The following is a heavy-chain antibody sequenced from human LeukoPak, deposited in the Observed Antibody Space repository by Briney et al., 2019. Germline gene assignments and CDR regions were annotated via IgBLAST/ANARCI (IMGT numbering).Heavy chain of an antibody. D-gene: IGHD6-13*01. V-gene: IGHV4-39*01. CDR2: IYYSGST. Sequence: SETLSLTCTVSGGSISSSSYYWGWIRPPPGKGLEWIGSIYYSGSTYYNPSLKSRVTISVDTSKNQFSLKLSSVTAADTAVYYCARRYSSSWPYYYYYYMDVWGKGTTVTVSS. CDR3: ARRYSSSWPYYYYYYMDV. J-gene: IGHJ6*03. CDR1: GGSISSSSYY.